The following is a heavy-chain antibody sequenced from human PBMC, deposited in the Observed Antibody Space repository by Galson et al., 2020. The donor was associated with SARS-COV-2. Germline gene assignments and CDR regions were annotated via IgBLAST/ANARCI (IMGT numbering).Heavy chain of an antibody. J-gene: IGHJ6*02. V-gene: IGHV3-21*01. CDR3: AREASWAMFAMDV. D-gene: IGHD3-10*02. CDR2: ISSSSDYI. CDR1: EFPFNSYS. Sequence: GGSLRLSCLVSEFPFNSYSMNWVRQAPGKGLEWVSAISSSSDYIYNADSVKGRFTISRDNAKNSLYLQMNSLRAEDTAVYYCAREASWAMFAMDVWGQGTTVTVSS.